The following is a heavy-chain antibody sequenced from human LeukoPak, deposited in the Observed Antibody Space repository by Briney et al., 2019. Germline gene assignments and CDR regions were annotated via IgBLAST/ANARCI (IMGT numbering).Heavy chain of an antibody. D-gene: IGHD5-12*01. V-gene: IGHV4-59*01. CDR1: GGSISSYY. Sequence: SETLSLTCTVSGGSISSYYWSWIRQPPGKGLEWIGYIYYSGSTNYNPSPKSRVTISVDTSKNQFSLKLSSVTAADTAVYYCARNLGSGYDGVQAFDIWGQGTMVTVSS. J-gene: IGHJ3*02. CDR2: IYYSGST. CDR3: ARNLGSGYDGVQAFDI.